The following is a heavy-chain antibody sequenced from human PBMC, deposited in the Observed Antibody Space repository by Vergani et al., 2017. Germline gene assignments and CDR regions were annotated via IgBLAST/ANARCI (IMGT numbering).Heavy chain of an antibody. V-gene: IGHV1-69*14. Sequence: QVQLVQSGAEVKKPGSSVKVSCKASGGTFSSYAISWVRQAPGQGLEWMGRIIPIFGTANYAQKFQGRVTITADKSTSTAYMELSSLRSEDTAVYYCAVVVAASSDYYYYMDVWGKGTTVTVSS. J-gene: IGHJ6*03. D-gene: IGHD2-15*01. CDR1: GGTFSSYA. CDR2: IIPIFGTA. CDR3: AVVVAASSDYYYYMDV.